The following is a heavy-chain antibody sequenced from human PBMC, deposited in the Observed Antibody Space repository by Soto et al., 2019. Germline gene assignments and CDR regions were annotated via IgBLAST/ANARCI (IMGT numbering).Heavy chain of an antibody. Sequence: SEPLSLTCTVSGGSTSSDNYWSWIRQPPGKGLEWIGHIYYSGNTDYNPSLKSRLAISIDTSKNQFSLKLSSVTAADTAVYFCAREGGESSDGLYYFDSWGQGAMVTV. D-gene: IGHD3-16*01. CDR3: AREGGESSDGLYYFDS. CDR1: GGSTSSDNY. V-gene: IGHV4-30-4*01. CDR2: IYYSGNT. J-gene: IGHJ4*02.